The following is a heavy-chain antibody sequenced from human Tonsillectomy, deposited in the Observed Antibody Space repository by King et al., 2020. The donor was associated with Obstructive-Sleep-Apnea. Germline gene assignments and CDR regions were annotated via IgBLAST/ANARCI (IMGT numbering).Heavy chain of an antibody. J-gene: IGHJ6*02. V-gene: IGHV1-18*01. D-gene: IGHD3-10*01. Sequence: VPLVLSCAEVKKAGASVQVSCKASGYTFTSYSISWVRQAPGQGLAWLGWISAYTGHTNYAQKLQGRVTMTPDTSTSTAYMALRRLRSDDTAVYYCAGNHGFGELSVYYDGMDVWGQGTTVTASS. CDR1: GYTFTSYS. CDR3: AGNHGFGELSVYYDGMDV. CDR2: ISAYTGHT.